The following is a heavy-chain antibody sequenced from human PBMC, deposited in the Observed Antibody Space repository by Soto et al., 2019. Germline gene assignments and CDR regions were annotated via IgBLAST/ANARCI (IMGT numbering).Heavy chain of an antibody. CDR2: LNPKSGDT. CDR1: GYTFTGYY. J-gene: IGHJ5*02. V-gene: IGHV1-2*02. D-gene: IGHD1-26*01. CDR3: ARGEFDTTTNFYAGWFDP. Sequence: QVQLVQSGTEVKKAGASVKVTCKASGYTFTGYYIHWLRQAPGQGLEWLGWLNPKSGDTKYAQKFQGRVTMTNDTSISTAYMEMSRLGSDDTAVYYCARGEFDTTTNFYAGWFDPWGQGTLVTVSS.